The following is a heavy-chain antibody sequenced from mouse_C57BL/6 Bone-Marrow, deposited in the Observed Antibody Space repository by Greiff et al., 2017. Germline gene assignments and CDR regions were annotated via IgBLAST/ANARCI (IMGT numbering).Heavy chain of an antibody. Sequence: EVQLQQSGPELVKPGASVKISCKASGYTFTDYYMNWVKQSHGKSLEWIGDINPNTGGTSYNQKFKGKVTLTVEKSSSTAYMALCSLTSEDSSVGYCERKDGGDYYDYWGQGTTLTVSS. CDR3: ERKDGGDYYDY. D-gene: IGHD2-3*01. V-gene: IGHV1-26*01. CDR1: GYTFTDYY. CDR2: INPNTGGT. J-gene: IGHJ2*01.